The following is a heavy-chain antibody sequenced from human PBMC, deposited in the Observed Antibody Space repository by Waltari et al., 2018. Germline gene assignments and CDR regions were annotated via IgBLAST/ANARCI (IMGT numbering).Heavy chain of an antibody. CDR2: IQSDGTT. D-gene: IGHD4-17*01. Sequence: EVHLVESGGGLVQPGGSLGLSCSASGFTVRSDFMSWVRQAPGKGLEWVSVIQSDGTTYYADSVKGRFTVSRDTSKNTVYLQMNSLRDEDTAVYYCARHDYGGYWGQGTLVTVSS. CDR3: ARHDYGGY. V-gene: IGHV3-66*04. J-gene: IGHJ4*02. CDR1: GFTVRSDF.